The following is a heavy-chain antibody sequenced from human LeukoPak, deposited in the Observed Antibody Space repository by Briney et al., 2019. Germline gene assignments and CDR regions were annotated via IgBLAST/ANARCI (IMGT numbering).Heavy chain of an antibody. CDR2: ISGSGGIT. D-gene: IGHD2-21*02. Sequence: GGSLRLSCAASGFTFSTYAMSWVRQAPGKGLEWASNISGSGGITFYADSLRGRFTISRDNSKNTLYLQMNSLRAEDTAVYYCAKEDCRGDCFSYSHHWGQGTLVTVSS. CDR1: GFTFSTYA. V-gene: IGHV3-23*01. CDR3: AKEDCRGDCFSYSHH. J-gene: IGHJ1*01.